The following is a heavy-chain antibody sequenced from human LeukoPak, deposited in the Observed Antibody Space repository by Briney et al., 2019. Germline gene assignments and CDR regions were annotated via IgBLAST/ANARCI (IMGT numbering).Heavy chain of an antibody. CDR1: GFTFSSYA. CDR2: ISGSRGIT. D-gene: IGHD2-2*01. J-gene: IGHJ6*03. Sequence: GGSLRLSCAASGFTFSSYAMSWVRQAPGKGLECVSSISGSRGITYYADSVKGRFTISRDNSKNTLYLQMNSLRAEDTAVYYCARGPIIDIVIVPAADDYYYMDVWGKGTTVTVSS. V-gene: IGHV3-23*01. CDR3: ARGPIIDIVIVPAADDYYYMDV.